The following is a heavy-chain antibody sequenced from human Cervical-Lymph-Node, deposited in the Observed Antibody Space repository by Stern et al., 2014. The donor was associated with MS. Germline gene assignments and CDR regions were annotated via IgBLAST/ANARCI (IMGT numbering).Heavy chain of an antibody. CDR1: GFPLSIYS. CDR3: ARDDWVERLDS. CDR2: ISTISTI. Sequence: EDQLVESGGGLVQPGGSLRLSCAASGFPLSIYSMNWVRQAPGKGLEWVSYISTISTIYYADSVKGRFTISRDKAKNSLYLQMNSLRAEDTAVYFCARDDWVERLDSWGQGTLVTVSS. V-gene: IGHV3-48*01. D-gene: IGHD1-1*01. J-gene: IGHJ5*01.